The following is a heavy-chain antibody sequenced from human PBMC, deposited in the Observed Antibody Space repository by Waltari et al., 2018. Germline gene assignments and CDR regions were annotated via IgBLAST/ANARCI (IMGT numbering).Heavy chain of an antibody. CDR1: GFTFKDAW. Sequence: EKQLVESGGGWVKPGGSLRLSCAASGFTFKDAWMSWGRQAPGKGPEWIARIKSGSEGETTEYAASMTGRFTVSRDDSKNMVDLEISRLEIEDTALYYCTANSIGWFDPWGQGTQVTVAS. CDR2: IKSGSEGETT. CDR3: TANSIGWFDP. D-gene: IGHD1-1*01. J-gene: IGHJ5*02. V-gene: IGHV3-15*01.